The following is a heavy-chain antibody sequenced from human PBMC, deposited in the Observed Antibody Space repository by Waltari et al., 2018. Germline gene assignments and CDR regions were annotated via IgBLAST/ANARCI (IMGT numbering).Heavy chain of an antibody. D-gene: IGHD2-21*01. CDR2: IIPIFGTA. J-gene: IGHJ3*02. CDR1: GGTFSSYA. V-gene: IGHV1-69*13. Sequence: QVQLVQSGAEVKKPGSSVKVSCKASGGTFSSYAISWVRQAPGQGLEWMGGIIPIFGTAHYAHKFQGRVTITADESTSTAYMELSSLRSEDTAVYYCARDRGTGVVIANDAFDIWGQGTMVTVSS. CDR3: ARDRGTGVVIANDAFDI.